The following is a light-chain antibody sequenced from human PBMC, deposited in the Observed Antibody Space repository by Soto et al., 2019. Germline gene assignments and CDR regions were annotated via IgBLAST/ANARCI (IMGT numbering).Light chain of an antibody. J-gene: IGKJ2*01. V-gene: IGKV3-11*01. CDR2: DAS. CDR1: QSVSSY. CDR3: QQRSNCPPYT. Sequence: EIVLTQSPATLSLSPGERATLSCRASQSVSSYLAWYQQKPGQTPRLLIYDASNRATGIPARFSGSGSWTDFTLAISSLETEDFAVYYCQQRSNCPPYTFGQGTKLEIK.